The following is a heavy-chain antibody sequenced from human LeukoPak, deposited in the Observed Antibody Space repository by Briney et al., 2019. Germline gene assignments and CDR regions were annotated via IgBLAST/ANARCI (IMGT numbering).Heavy chain of an antibody. CDR2: ISGSGGGT. CDR1: GFTFSSYA. V-gene: IGHV3-23*01. CDR3: AKSLARRGTPFDY. J-gene: IGHJ4*02. D-gene: IGHD3-10*01. Sequence: PGGSLRLSCAASGFTFSSYAMSWVRQAPGKGLEWVAAISGSGGGTYYADSVKGRFTISRDNSKNTLYLQMNSLRAEDTAVYYCAKSLARRGTPFDYWGQGTLVTVSS.